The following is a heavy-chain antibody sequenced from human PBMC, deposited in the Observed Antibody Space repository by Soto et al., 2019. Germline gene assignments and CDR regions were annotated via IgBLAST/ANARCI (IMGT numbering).Heavy chain of an antibody. V-gene: IGHV1-18*01. CDR3: AREGKFDFWSGQYYYYMDV. Sequence: ASVKVSCKASGYTFTSYGISWVRQAPGQGLEWMGWISAYNGNTNYAQKLQGRVTMTTDTSTSTAYMELRSLRSDDTAVYYCAREGKFDFWSGQYYYYMDVRGKGTTVTVSS. J-gene: IGHJ6*03. D-gene: IGHD3-3*01. CDR1: GYTFTSYG. CDR2: ISAYNGNT.